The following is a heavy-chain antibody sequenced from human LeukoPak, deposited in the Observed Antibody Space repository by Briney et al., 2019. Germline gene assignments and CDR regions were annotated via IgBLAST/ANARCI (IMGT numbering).Heavy chain of an antibody. CDR3: ARLGYYYYGMDV. V-gene: IGHV4-30-2*02. CDR2: IYHSGST. D-gene: IGHD7-27*01. Sequence: PSETLSLTCTVSGGSISSGGYYWSWIRQPPGKGLEWIGYIYHSGSTYYNPSLKSRVTISVDRSKNQFSLKLSSVTAADTAVYYCARLGYYYYGMDVWGQGTTVTVSS. J-gene: IGHJ6*02. CDR1: GGSISSGGYY.